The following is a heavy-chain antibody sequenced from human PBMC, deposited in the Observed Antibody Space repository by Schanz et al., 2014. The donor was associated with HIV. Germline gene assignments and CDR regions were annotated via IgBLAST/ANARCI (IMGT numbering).Heavy chain of an antibody. CDR1: GFTFSSYG. J-gene: IGHJ6*02. CDR2: IWYDGSNK. D-gene: IGHD1-20*01. CDR3: AKTSITLGMDV. V-gene: IGHV3-33*03. Sequence: QVQLVESGGGVVQPGRSLRLSCAASGFTFSSYGMNWVRQAPGKGLEWVAVIWYDGSNKYYADSVKGRFTISRVNSKNTLYLQMNSLRAEDTAIYYCAKTSITLGMDVWGQGTTVTVSS.